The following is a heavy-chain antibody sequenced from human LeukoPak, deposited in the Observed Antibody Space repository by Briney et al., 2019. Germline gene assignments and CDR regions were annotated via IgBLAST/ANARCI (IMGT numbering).Heavy chain of an antibody. D-gene: IGHD4-17*01. CDR2: IYPGDSDT. Sequence: GESLKISCKASGYTFNKNYIAWVRQVSGKGLEWMGIIYPGDSDTRYSPSFQGHVTISADESISTAFLQWSSVEATDSAMYYCVRGNQKYGDYVRDWGQGTLVTISS. CDR3: VRGNQKYGDYVRD. V-gene: IGHV5-51*01. CDR1: GYTFNKNY. J-gene: IGHJ4*02.